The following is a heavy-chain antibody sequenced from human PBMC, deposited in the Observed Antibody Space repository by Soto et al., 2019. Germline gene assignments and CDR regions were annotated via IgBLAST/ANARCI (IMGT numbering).Heavy chain of an antibody. D-gene: IGHD6-13*01. CDR2: ISSSSSYI. V-gene: IGHV3-21*01. Sequence: GGSLRLSCAASGFTFSSYGMHWVRQAPGKGLEWVSSISSSSSYIYYADSVKGRFTISRDNAKNSLYLQMNSLRAEDTAVYYCAREKYSSSWYDYGMDVWGQGTTVTVSS. CDR3: AREKYSSSWYDYGMDV. J-gene: IGHJ6*02. CDR1: GFTFSSYG.